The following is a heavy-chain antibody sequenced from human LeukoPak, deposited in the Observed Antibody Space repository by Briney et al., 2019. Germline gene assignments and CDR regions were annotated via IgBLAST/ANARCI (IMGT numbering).Heavy chain of an antibody. V-gene: IGHV4-39*01. CDR3: ARQQDTFFFDF. Sequence: SETLSLTCTVSGGPVSGGSITPNTYYWGWIRQPPGKGLEWIGSVYYSGSSYSSPSVRGRLTMSVDTSKNQFSLNLGSVTAADTAVYYCARQQDTFFFDFWGQGALVTVSS. J-gene: IGHJ4*02. CDR2: VYYSGSS. CDR1: GGSITPNTYY.